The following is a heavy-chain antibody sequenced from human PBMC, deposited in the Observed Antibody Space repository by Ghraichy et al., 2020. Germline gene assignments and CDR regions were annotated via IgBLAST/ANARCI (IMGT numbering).Heavy chain of an antibody. CDR2: ISGISSTI. V-gene: IGHV3-48*04. CDR1: GFSFSSYS. Sequence: GGSLRLSCAASGFSFSSYSMNWVRQAPGQGLEWVSFISGISSTISYADSVKGRFTISSDNAKKSVYLQMNSLRAEDTAVYYCARNIAVGAYYPIDYWGKGTLVTVAS. D-gene: IGHD3-16*01. CDR3: ARNIAVGAYYPIDY. J-gene: IGHJ4*02.